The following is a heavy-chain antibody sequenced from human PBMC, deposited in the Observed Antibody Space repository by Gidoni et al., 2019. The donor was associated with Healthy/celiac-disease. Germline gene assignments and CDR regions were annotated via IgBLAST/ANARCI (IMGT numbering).Heavy chain of an antibody. D-gene: IGHD2-2*01. CDR1: GFTFSSYW. V-gene: IGHV3-7*04. CDR2: IKQDGSEK. J-gene: IGHJ4*02. Sequence: EVQLVESGGGLVQPGGSLRLSCAASGFTFSSYWMSWVRQAPGKGLEWVANIKQDGSEKYYVDSVKGRFTISRDNAKNSLYLQMNSLRAEDTAVYYCAREPQEGPVVVVPAAPDYWGQGTLVTVSS. CDR3: AREPQEGPVVVVPAAPDY.